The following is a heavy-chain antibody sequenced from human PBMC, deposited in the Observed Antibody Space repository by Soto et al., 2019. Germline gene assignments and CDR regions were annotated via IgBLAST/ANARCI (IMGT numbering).Heavy chain of an antibody. CDR2: ISGSGGST. J-gene: IGHJ6*03. D-gene: IGHD1-1*01. Sequence: GGSLRLSCAASGFTFSSYAMSWVRQAPGKGLEWVSAISGSGGSTYYADSVKGRFTISRDNSKNTLYLQMNSLRAEDTAVYYCAKAGTLKAFGGYYYYMDVWGKGTTVTVSS. V-gene: IGHV3-23*01. CDR3: AKAGTLKAFGGYYYYMDV. CDR1: GFTFSSYA.